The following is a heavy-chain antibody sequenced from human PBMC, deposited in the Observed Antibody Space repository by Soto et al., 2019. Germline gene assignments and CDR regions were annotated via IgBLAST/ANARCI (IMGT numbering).Heavy chain of an antibody. CDR1: GGSISSYY. Sequence: SETLSLTCTVSGGSISSYYWSWIRQPPGKGLEWIGYIYYSGSTNYNPSLKSRVTIFVHTSGNQFSLSLSSVTAADTAIYYCARAKTTMIVPENFWGQGTLVTVPQ. V-gene: IGHV4-59*01. J-gene: IGHJ4*02. CDR2: IYYSGST. CDR3: ARAKTTMIVPENF. D-gene: IGHD3-22*01.